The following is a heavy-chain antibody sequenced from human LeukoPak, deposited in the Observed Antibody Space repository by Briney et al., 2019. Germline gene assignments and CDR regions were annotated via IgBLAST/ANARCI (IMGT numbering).Heavy chain of an antibody. J-gene: IGHJ5*02. CDR1: GFTFSSYA. CDR3: ARQGYYGSGSYYNVWFDP. CDR2: IKQDGSEK. D-gene: IGHD3-10*01. V-gene: IGHV3-7*01. Sequence: GGSLRLSCAASGFTFSSYAMSWVRQAPGKGLEWVANIKQDGSEKYYVDSVKGRFTISRDNSKNTLYLQMGSLRAEDMAVYYCARQGYYGSGSYYNVWFDPWGQGTLVTVSS.